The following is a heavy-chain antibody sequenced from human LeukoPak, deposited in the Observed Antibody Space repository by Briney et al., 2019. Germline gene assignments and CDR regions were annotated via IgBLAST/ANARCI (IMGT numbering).Heavy chain of an antibody. CDR2: INRDGSST. CDR1: GFTFSSYW. CDR3: AREMYYYGSGSYPGG. J-gene: IGHJ4*02. V-gene: IGHV3-74*01. Sequence: GGSLRLSCVASGFTFSSYWMHWVRQAPGKGLVWVSRINRDGSSTNYADSVKGRFTISRDNAKNTLYLQMNSLRAEDTAVYYCAREMYYYGSGSYPGGWGQGTLVTVSS. D-gene: IGHD3-10*01.